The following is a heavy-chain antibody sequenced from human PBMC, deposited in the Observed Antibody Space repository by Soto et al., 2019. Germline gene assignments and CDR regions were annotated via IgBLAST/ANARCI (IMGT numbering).Heavy chain of an antibody. J-gene: IGHJ4*02. CDR1: GYTFTSYS. V-gene: IGHV1-3*01. CDR2: INVGYGNT. D-gene: IGHD1-26*01. Sequence: GASVKVSCQASGYTFTSYSMHWVPQVPGQRLVGIVWINVGYGNTNYSQKVQGRVTIIRDTSASTAYMELSSLISEDTAVYYCARGLGLYYFDYWGQGTLVTVSS. CDR3: ARGLGLYYFDY.